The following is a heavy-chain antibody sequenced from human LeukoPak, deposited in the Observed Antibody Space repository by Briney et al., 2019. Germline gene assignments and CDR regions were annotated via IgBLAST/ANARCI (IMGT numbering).Heavy chain of an antibody. CDR1: GGSITNYY. V-gene: IGHV4-59*08. D-gene: IGHD4-17*01. J-gene: IGHJ4*02. Sequence: SETLSLTCTVSGGSITNYYWSWIRQPPGKGLEWIGYIYYTGSANYNPSLKSRVTMSVDTSKNQFSLGLSSVTAADTAVYYCARLDSGDYFFDYWGQGTLVTVSS. CDR3: ARLDSGDYFFDY. CDR2: IYYTGSA.